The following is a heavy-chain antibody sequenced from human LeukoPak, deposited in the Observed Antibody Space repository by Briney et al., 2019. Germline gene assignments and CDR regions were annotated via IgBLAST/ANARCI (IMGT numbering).Heavy chain of an antibody. D-gene: IGHD3-10*01. CDR3: ARDPLYYYGSGSYFHDY. CDR2: INTDGSST. V-gene: IGHV3-74*01. Sequence: GGSLRLSCAASGFTFSSYWMHWVRQAPGKGLVWVSRINTDGSSTTYADSVKGRFTISRDNAKNTLYLQINSLRAEDTAVYYCARDPLYYYGSGSYFHDYWGQGTLVTVSS. J-gene: IGHJ4*02. CDR1: GFTFSSYW.